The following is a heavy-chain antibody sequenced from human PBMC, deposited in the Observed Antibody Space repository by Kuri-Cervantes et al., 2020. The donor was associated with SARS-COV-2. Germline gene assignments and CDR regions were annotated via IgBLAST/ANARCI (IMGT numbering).Heavy chain of an antibody. CDR3: ARDLSWAAAGSLDY. CDR1: GFTFSSYA. J-gene: IGHJ4*02. D-gene: IGHD6-13*01. CDR2: ISYDGSNK. Sequence: GGSLRLSCAASGFTFSSYAMHWVRQAPGKGLEWVAVISYDGSNKYYADSVKDRFTISRDNSKNTLYLQMNSLRAEDTAVYYCARDLSWAAAGSLDYWGQGTLVTVSS. V-gene: IGHV3-30-3*01.